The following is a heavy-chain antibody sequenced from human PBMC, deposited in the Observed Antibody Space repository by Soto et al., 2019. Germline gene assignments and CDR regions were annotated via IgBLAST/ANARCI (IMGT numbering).Heavy chain of an antibody. CDR1: GGSISSGDYY. Sequence: SETLSLTCTVSGGSISSGDYYWSWIRQPPGKGLEWIGYIYYSGSTYYNPSLKSRVTISVDTSKNQFSLKLSSVTAADTAVYYCARVRTWLYDEGSGSYYYYGMDVWGQGNTVTVSS. V-gene: IGHV4-30-4*01. D-gene: IGHD3-10*01. CDR3: ARVRTWLYDEGSGSYYYYGMDV. CDR2: IYYSGST. J-gene: IGHJ6*02.